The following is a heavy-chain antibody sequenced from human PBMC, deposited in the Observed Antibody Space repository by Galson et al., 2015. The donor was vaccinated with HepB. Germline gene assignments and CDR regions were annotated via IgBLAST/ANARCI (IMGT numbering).Heavy chain of an antibody. CDR3: AKDLGWDGYNLPYFDY. D-gene: IGHD5-24*01. Sequence: SLRLSCAASGFTFSSYAMSWVRQAPGKGQEWVSAISGSGGSTYYADSVKGRFTISRDNSKNTLYLQMNSLRAEDTAVCYCAKDLGWDGYNLPYFDYWGQGALVTVSS. J-gene: IGHJ4*02. V-gene: IGHV3-23*01. CDR1: GFTFSSYA. CDR2: ISGSGGST.